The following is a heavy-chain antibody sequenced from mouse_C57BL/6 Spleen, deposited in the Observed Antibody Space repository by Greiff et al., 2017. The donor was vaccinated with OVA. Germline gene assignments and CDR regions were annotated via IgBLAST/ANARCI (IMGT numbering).Heavy chain of an antibody. J-gene: IGHJ3*01. CDR2: INPNNGGT. V-gene: IGHV1-18*01. CDR1: GYTFTDYN. Sequence: VQLKQSGPELVKPGASVKIPCKASGYTFTDYNMDWVKQSHGKSLEWIGDINPNNGGTIYNQKFKGKATLTVDKSSSTAYMELRSLTSEDTAVYYCARGDKDWFAYWGQGTLVTVSA. CDR3: ARGDKDWFAY.